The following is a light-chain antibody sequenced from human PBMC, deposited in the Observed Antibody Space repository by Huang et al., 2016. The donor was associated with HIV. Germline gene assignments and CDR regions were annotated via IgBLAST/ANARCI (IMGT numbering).Light chain of an antibody. CDR1: QSVSSY. Sequence: EIVLTQSPATLSLSPGERATLSCRASQSVSSYLAWYQQKPGQAPRLVIYETANRAAGIPARFSGSGSGTDFTLTISSLDPEDFAVYYCQQRDNWHWPFGQGTKVEIK. CDR2: ETA. J-gene: IGKJ1*01. CDR3: QQRDNWHWP. V-gene: IGKV3-11*01.